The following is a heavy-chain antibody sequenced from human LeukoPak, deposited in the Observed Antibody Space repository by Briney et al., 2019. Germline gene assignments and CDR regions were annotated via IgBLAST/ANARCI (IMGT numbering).Heavy chain of an antibody. CDR2: ISYDGSNK. J-gene: IGHJ4*02. D-gene: IGHD3-16*02. V-gene: IGHV3-30*18. CDR1: GFTFSSYG. Sequence: GGSPRLSCAASGFTFSSYGMHWVRQAPGKGLEWVAVISYDGSNKYYADSVKGRFTISRDNSKNTLYLQMNSLRAEDTAVYYCAKDRSTDPSLDYWGQGTLVTVSS. CDR3: AKDRSTDPSLDY.